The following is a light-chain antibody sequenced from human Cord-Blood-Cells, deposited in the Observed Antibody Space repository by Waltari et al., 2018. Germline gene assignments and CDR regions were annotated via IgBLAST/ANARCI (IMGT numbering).Light chain of an antibody. Sequence: EIVLTQTPATLSLSPAERATLSCRARQSVGSYLACYQQKPGQAPRLLIYDASNRATGIPARFSGSGSGTDFTLTISSLEPEDFAVYYCQQRSNWFTFGPGTKVDIK. CDR1: QSVGSY. V-gene: IGKV3-11*01. CDR2: DAS. J-gene: IGKJ3*01. CDR3: QQRSNWFT.